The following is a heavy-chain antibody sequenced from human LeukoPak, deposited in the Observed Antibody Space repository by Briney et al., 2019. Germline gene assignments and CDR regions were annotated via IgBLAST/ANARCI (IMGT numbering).Heavy chain of an antibody. V-gene: IGHV3-21*01. CDR1: GFTFSSYS. D-gene: IGHD1-14*01. Sequence: GGSLRLSCAASGFTFSSYSMNWVRQAPGKGLEWVSSISSSSSYIYYADSVKGRFTISRDNAKNSLYLQMNSLRAEDTAVYYCAKDLPSITGSFQHWGQGTLVTVSS. CDR2: ISSSSSYI. CDR3: AKDLPSITGSFQH. J-gene: IGHJ1*01.